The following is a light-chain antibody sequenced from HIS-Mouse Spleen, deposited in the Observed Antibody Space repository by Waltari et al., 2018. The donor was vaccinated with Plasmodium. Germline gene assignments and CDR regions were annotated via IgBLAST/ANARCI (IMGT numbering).Light chain of an antibody. J-gene: IGKJ3*01. CDR2: GAS. V-gene: IGKV3-15*01. Sequence: IVITKSPATLSVSTGERATLPCRASQSVSSNLAVYQQKPGQAPRLLIYGASTRATGIPARFSGSGSGTEFTLTISSLQSEDFAVYYCQQYNNWSFTFGPGTKVDIK. CDR1: QSVSSN. CDR3: QQYNNWSFT.